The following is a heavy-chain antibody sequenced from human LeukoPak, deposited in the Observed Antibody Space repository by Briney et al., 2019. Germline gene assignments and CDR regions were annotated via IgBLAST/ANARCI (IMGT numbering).Heavy chain of an antibody. D-gene: IGHD1-26*01. J-gene: IGHJ1*01. V-gene: IGHV3-30-3*01. Sequence: GRALRLSCAASGFTFSIYAMHWVRQAPGKGLEWVAVISYDESNIYYADSVKGRFSISRDNSKNTLYLQMNSLRAEDTAVYYCARDSAYGYGWELGSEYFQHWGQGTLVTVSS. CDR1: GFTFSIYA. CDR2: ISYDESNI. CDR3: ARDSAYGYGWELGSEYFQH.